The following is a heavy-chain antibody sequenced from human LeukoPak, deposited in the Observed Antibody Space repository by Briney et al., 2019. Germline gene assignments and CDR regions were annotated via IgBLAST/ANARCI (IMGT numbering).Heavy chain of an antibody. CDR1: GFTFSSYG. V-gene: IGHV3-33*01. CDR2: IWYDGSNK. D-gene: IGHD1-26*01. Sequence: GGSLRLSCAASGFTFSSYGMHWVRQAPGKGLEWVAVIWYDGSNKYYADSVKGRFTISRDNSKNTLYLQMNTLRAEDTAVYYCARTPYSGSFRGFDYWGQGTLVTVSS. CDR3: ARTPYSGSFRGFDY. J-gene: IGHJ4*02.